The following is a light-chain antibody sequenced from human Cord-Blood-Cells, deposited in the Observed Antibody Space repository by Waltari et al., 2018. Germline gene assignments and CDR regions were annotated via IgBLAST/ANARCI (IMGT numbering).Light chain of an antibody. CDR2: DVS. J-gene: IGLJ1*01. CDR3: CSYAGSYTLYV. Sequence: QSALTQPRPVSGSPGQSVTISCTGTSSDVGGYNYVSCYQQHPGKVPKLMIYDVSKRPSGVPDRFSGSKSGNTASLTISGLQAEDEADYYCCSYAGSYTLYVFGTGTKVTVL. CDR1: SSDVGGYNY. V-gene: IGLV2-11*01.